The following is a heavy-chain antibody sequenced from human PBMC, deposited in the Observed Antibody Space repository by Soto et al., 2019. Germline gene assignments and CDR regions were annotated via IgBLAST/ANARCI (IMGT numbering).Heavy chain of an antibody. Sequence: HPGGSLRLSCAASGFSVTSNYMTWVRQAPGKGLECVSVIYAGGNTYYPDSVKGRFTISSDNSKNTLFLQMNNLRAEDTAVYYCARVTTFYDILTSSYALNYFDYWGQGTQVTVSS. CDR1: GFSVTSNY. V-gene: IGHV3-53*01. CDR2: IYAGGNT. D-gene: IGHD3-9*01. J-gene: IGHJ4*02. CDR3: ARVTTFYDILTSSYALNYFDY.